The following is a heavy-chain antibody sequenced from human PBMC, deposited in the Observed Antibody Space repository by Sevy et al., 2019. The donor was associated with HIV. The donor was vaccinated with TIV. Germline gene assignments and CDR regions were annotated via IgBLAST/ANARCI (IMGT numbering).Heavy chain of an antibody. J-gene: IGHJ5*02. CDR2: ILYSGTT. CDR1: GYSMTSYF. CDR3: ARTRRSGGAWFDP. Sequence: SETLSLTCSVSGYSMTSYFWSWIRQPPGKGLEWIGYILYSGTTNSNPSLKSRVTMSVDTSRNHFSLNLTSVTAADTAIYYCARTRRSGGAWFDPWGQGILVTVSS. V-gene: IGHV4-59*01. D-gene: IGHD6-19*01.